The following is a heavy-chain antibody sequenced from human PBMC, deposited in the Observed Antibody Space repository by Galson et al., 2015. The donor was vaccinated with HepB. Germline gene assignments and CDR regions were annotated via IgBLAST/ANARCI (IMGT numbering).Heavy chain of an antibody. CDR2: IYYSGTT. V-gene: IGHV4-39*02. Sequence: SETLSLTCTVSGGSISSSSYYWGWIRHPPGKGLEWIGTIYYSGTTYYNPSLKSRITISIDTSKKQFSLKLSSVTAADTAVYYCAREYDVWSGHKSLWGQGTLVTVSS. CDR3: AREYDVWSGHKSL. CDR1: GGSISSSSYY. D-gene: IGHD3-3*01. J-gene: IGHJ4*02.